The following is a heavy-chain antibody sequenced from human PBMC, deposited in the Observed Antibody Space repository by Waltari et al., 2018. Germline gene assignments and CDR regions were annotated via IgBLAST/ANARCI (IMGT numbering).Heavy chain of an antibody. D-gene: IGHD1-26*01. CDR1: GCPIDSGGSY. CDR3: ARGPLLSKVDY. J-gene: IGHJ4*02. Sequence: QVQLQESGPGLVKPSQTLSLTCTVSGCPIDSGGSYWSWIRQAPGKGLEWIGRIYTSGGTDYHPSHKCRVTISVDTAKNQFSLKLSSGTAADTAVYYCARGPLLSKVDYWGQGTLVTVSS. CDR2: IYTSGGT. V-gene: IGHV4-61*02.